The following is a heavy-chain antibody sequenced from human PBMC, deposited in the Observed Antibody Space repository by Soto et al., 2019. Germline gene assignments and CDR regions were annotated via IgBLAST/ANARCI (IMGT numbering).Heavy chain of an antibody. J-gene: IGHJ4*02. D-gene: IGHD2-15*01. V-gene: IGHV4-59*08. Sequence: SETLSLTCTVSGGSISSYYWSWIRQPPGKGLEWIGYIYYSGSTNYNPSLKSRVTISVDTSKNQFSLKLSSVTAADTAVYYCARQVCSGGSCYPDYWGQGTLVTVSS. CDR3: ARQVCSGGSCYPDY. CDR1: GGSISSYY. CDR2: IYYSGST.